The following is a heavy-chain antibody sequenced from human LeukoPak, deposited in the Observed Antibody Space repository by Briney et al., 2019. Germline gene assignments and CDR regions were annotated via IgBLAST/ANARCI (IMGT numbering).Heavy chain of an antibody. CDR1: GFTFSSYA. Sequence: AGGSLRLSCAASGFTFSSYAMSWVRQAPGKGLEWVSAISGSGGSTYYADSAKGRFTISRDNSKNTLYLQMNSLRAEDTAVYYCAKSYYYGSGSYSAYYFDYWGQGTLVTVSS. CDR2: ISGSGGST. V-gene: IGHV3-23*01. CDR3: AKSYYYGSGSYSAYYFDY. J-gene: IGHJ4*02. D-gene: IGHD3-10*01.